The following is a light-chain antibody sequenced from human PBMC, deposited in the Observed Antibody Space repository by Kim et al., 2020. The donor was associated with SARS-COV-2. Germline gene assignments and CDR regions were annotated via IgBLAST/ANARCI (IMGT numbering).Light chain of an antibody. J-gene: IGKJ1*01. CDR3: QQYGSSPWT. V-gene: IGKV3-20*01. CDR1: QSVSSIY. Sequence: LPGERATLSCRATQSVSSIYLAWYQQKPGQAPRLLIYGASSRATGIPDRFSGSGSGTDFTLTISRLEPEDFAVYYCQQYGSSPWTFGQGTKVDIK. CDR2: GAS.